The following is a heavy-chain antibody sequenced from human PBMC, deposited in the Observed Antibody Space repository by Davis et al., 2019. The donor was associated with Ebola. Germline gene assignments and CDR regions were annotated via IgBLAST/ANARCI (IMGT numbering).Heavy chain of an antibody. V-gene: IGHV1-18*01. Sequence: ASVKVSCKASGYDFTTFGISWVRQAPGQGLEWMGWINTYLGDTNYAKNLQDRITMTADTSTSTAYMELRSLRSDDTAVYYCARDGGEICSSTSCFHGLDVWGLGTTVSVSS. CDR3: ARDGGEICSSTSCFHGLDV. J-gene: IGHJ6*02. CDR2: INTYLGDT. CDR1: GYDFTTFG. D-gene: IGHD2-2*01.